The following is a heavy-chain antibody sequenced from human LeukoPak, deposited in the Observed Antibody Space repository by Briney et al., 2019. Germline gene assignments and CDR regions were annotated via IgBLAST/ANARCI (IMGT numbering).Heavy chain of an antibody. Sequence: GGSLRLSCAASGFTFSSYSMNWVRQAPGKGLEWVSSISSSSSCIYYADSVKGRFTISRDNAKNSLYLQMNSLRAEDTAVYYCARSVCKQLAYFDYWGKGTVVTVSS. J-gene: IGHJ4*02. D-gene: IGHD6-13*01. V-gene: IGHV3-21*01. CDR1: GFTFSSYS. CDR3: ARSVCKQLAYFDY. CDR2: ISSSSSCI.